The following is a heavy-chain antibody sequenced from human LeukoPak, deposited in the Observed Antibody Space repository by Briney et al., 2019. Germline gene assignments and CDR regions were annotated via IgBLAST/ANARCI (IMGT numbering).Heavy chain of an antibody. J-gene: IGHJ4*02. CDR3: AKVLDIVATTTPFDY. D-gene: IGHD5-12*01. Sequence: PGTSLRLSCAASGFTFSSYAIHWVRQAPGKGLEWVAVISFDGTDAFYADSVKGRFTISRDNSKNTLYLQMNSLRADDTAVYYCAKVLDIVATTTPFDYWGQGTLVTVSS. CDR1: GFTFSSYA. CDR2: ISFDGTDA. V-gene: IGHV3-30*04.